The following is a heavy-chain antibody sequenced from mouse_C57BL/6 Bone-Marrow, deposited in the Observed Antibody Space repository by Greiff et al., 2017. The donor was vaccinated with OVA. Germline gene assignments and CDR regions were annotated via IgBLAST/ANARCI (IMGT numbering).Heavy chain of an antibody. CDR1: GYTFTDYY. CDR2: INPYNGGT. D-gene: IGHD2-2*01. Sequence: EVHLVESGPVLVKPGASVKMSCKASGYTFTDYYMNWVKQSHGKSLEWIGVINPYNGGTSYKQKLKGKATLTVDKSSSTAYMELNSLTSEDSAVYYCARWGVTGAYWGQGTLVTVSA. V-gene: IGHV1-19*01. CDR3: ARWGVTGAY. J-gene: IGHJ3*01.